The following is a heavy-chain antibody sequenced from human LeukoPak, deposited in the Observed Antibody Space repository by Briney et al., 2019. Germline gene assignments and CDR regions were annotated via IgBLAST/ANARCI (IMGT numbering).Heavy chain of an antibody. J-gene: IGHJ4*02. CDR2: IKSKADGETT. Sequence: GGSLRLSCAASRFTFSNAWVNWVRQAPGKGLEWVGRIKSKADGETTDYAAPVKGRFTISRDDSNNMVYLQMNSLKIEDTAVYYCAIDEPNYAPYDFDYWGQGTLVTVSS. CDR1: RFTFSNAW. D-gene: IGHD4/OR15-4a*01. CDR3: AIDEPNYAPYDFDY. V-gene: IGHV3-15*01.